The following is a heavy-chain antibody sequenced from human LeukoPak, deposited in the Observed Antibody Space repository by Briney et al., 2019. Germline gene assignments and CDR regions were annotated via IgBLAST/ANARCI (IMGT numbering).Heavy chain of an antibody. CDR2: ISSSSNTI. V-gene: IGHV3-48*02. CDR1: GFTFSSYS. J-gene: IGHJ3*01. D-gene: IGHD3-22*01. CDR3: ARENYYDSSGNDAFDV. Sequence: GGSLRLSCAASGFTFSSYSMNWVRQAPGKGLEWVSYISSSSNTIYYADSVKGQFTISRDNAKNSLYLQMNSLRDEDTAVYYCARENYYDSSGNDAFDVWGQGTMVTVSS.